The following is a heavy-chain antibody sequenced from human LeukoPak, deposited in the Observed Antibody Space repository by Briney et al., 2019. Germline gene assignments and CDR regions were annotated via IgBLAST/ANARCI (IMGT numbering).Heavy chain of an antibody. CDR1: GFTFSNYA. CDR3: ARDQAFDWFYYYYGMDV. V-gene: IGHV3-23*01. CDR2: IGGSVNAT. Sequence: GGSLRLSCVASGFTFSNYALSWVRQAPGKGLEGVSSIGGSVNATYYADSVKGRFTISRDNSKNTLYLQMNSLRAEDTAVYYCARDQAFDWFYYYYGMDVWGLGTTVIVSS. D-gene: IGHD3-9*01. J-gene: IGHJ6*02.